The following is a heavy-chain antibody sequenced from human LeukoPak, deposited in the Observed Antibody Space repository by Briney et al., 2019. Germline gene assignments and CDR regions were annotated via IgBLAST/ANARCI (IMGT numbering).Heavy chain of an antibody. Sequence: SETLSLTCTVSGDSISSYYWSWIRQPPGKGLEWIGYIYYSGSTNYDPSLKSRVTISVDTSKNQFSLKLSSVTAADTAVYYCARAAGWYYFDYWGQGNLVTVSS. V-gene: IGHV4-59*01. CDR3: ARAAGWYYFDY. J-gene: IGHJ4*02. D-gene: IGHD6-19*01. CDR1: GDSISSYY. CDR2: IYYSGST.